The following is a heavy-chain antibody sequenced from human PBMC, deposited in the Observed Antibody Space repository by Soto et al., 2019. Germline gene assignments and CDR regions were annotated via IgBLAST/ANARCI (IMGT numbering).Heavy chain of an antibody. CDR1: GFTFSNYA. CDR2: ISSSGAST. J-gene: IGHJ3*02. D-gene: IGHD6-13*01. V-gene: IGHV3-23*01. Sequence: PGGSLRLSCAASGFTFSNYAMSWVRQAPGKGLEWVSCISSSGASTYYADSVKGRFTISRDNSKNSLYLQMNSLRAEDTAVYYCARDRAAAANDAFDIWGQGTMVTVSS. CDR3: ARDRAAAANDAFDI.